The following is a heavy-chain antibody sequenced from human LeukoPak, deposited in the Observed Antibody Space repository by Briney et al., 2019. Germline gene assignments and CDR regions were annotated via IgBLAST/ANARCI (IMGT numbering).Heavy chain of an antibody. Sequence: GGSLRLSCAASGFTSNSYAMSWVRQAPGKGLEWVSGISGSGGSTYYADSVKGRFTISRDNSRNTLYLQMNSLRAEDTAVYYCAKARADGSGYSDWGQGTLVTVSS. J-gene: IGHJ4*02. CDR3: AKARADGSGYSD. D-gene: IGHD3-22*01. CDR1: GFTSNSYA. CDR2: ISGSGGST. V-gene: IGHV3-23*01.